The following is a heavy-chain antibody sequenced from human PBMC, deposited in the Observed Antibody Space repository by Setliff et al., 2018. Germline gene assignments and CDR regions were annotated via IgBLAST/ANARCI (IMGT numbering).Heavy chain of an antibody. CDR3: ARSWRAGALNHFDY. CDR2: IGGHNDDP. Sequence: ASVKVSCKASGYPFNNYGISWLRQTPGQGLEWMGWIGGHNDDPLFAQKFQGRVTMTTDTSTTTAYMELKSLQSDDTAVYYCARSWRAGALNHFDYWGQGSRVTVSS. J-gene: IGHJ4*02. V-gene: IGHV1-18*01. D-gene: IGHD3-3*01. CDR1: GYPFNNYG.